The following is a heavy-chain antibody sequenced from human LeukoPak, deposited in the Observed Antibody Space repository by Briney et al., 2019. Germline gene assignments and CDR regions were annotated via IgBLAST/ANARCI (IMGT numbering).Heavy chain of an antibody. CDR1: GYTFTGYY. CDR3: ARAADCSSTSCPLYPNSYLDY. D-gene: IGHD2-2*01. V-gene: IGHV1-2*02. Sequence: ASVKVSCTASGYTFTGYYMHWVRQAPGQGLEPMGWINPNSGGTNYAQKFQGRVTMTRDTSISTAYMELSRLRSDDTAVYYCARAADCSSTSCPLYPNSYLDYWGQGTLVTVSS. CDR2: INPNSGGT. J-gene: IGHJ4*02.